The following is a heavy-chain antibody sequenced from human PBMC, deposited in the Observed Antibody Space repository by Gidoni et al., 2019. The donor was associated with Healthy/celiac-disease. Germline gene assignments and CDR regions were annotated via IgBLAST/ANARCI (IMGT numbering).Heavy chain of an antibody. CDR2: IWYDGSNK. CDR1: GFTFSSYG. J-gene: IGHJ2*01. Sequence: QVQLVESGGGVVQPGRSLSISCAASGFTFSSYGMHWVRQAPGKGLECVAVIWYDGSNKYYADSVKGRFTISRDNSKNTLYLQMNSLRAEDTAVYYCARDGVAFCGGDCYSEWYFDLWGRGTLVTVSS. D-gene: IGHD2-21*02. CDR3: ARDGVAFCGGDCYSEWYFDL. V-gene: IGHV3-33*01.